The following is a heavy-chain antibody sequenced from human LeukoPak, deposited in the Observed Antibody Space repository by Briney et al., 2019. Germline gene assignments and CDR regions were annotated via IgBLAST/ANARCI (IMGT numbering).Heavy chain of an antibody. J-gene: IGHJ4*02. CDR3: AGRPGGAYFTYYFDS. D-gene: IGHD2/OR15-2a*01. Sequence: GGSLRLSCAASGFTFSNFWMSWVRQAPGKGLEWVANIKPDGSEKYYVDSVRGRFTISRDNAKNSLFLQLNGLRADDTAVYYCAGRPGGAYFTYYFDSWGLGTLVTVSS. CDR1: GFTFSNFW. CDR2: IKPDGSEK. V-gene: IGHV3-7*01.